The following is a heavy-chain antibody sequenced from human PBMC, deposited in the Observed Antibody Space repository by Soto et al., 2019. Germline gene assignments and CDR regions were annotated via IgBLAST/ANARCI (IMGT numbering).Heavy chain of an antibody. Sequence: QVQLQQWGAGLLKPSETLSLTCAVYGGSFSGSYWTWIRQPPGKGLEWIGEINRGGSTNYNPSLKSRVTISVDTSKSRFSLKLSSVTAADTAVYYCARRGDDYIWGAYNGWGQGTLVIVSS. CDR2: INRGGST. J-gene: IGHJ4*02. V-gene: IGHV4-34*01. CDR1: GGSFSGSY. CDR3: ARRGDDYIWGAYNG. D-gene: IGHD3-16*01.